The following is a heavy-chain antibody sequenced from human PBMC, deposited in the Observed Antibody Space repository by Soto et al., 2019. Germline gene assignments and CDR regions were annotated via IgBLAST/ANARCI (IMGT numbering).Heavy chain of an antibody. V-gene: IGHV1-18*01. Sequence: ASGKVSCKASGYTFTSYGISWVRQAPGQGLEWMGWISAYNGNTNYAQKLQGRVTMTTDTSTSTAYMELRSLRSDDTAVYYCAREGIAVAGTQGYYYGMDVWGQVTTVTVSS. J-gene: IGHJ6*02. CDR1: GYTFTSYG. CDR3: AREGIAVAGTQGYYYGMDV. D-gene: IGHD6-19*01. CDR2: ISAYNGNT.